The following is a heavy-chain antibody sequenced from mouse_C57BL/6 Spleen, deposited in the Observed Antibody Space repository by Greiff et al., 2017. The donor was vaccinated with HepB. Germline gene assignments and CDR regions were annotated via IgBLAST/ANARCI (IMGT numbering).Heavy chain of an antibody. CDR2: ISSGSSTI. CDR1: GFTFSDYG. CDR3: ARPPYFDY. Sequence: EVKVEESGGGLVKPGGSLKLSCAASGFTFSDYGMHWVRQAPEKGLEWVAYISSGSSTIYYADTVKGRFTISRDNAKNTLFLQMTSLRSEDTAMYYCARPPYFDYWGQGTTLTVSS. J-gene: IGHJ2*01. V-gene: IGHV5-17*01.